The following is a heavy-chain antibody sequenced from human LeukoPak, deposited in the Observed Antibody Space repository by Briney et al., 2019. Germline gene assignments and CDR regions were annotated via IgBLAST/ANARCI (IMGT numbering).Heavy chain of an antibody. CDR2: IYYSGST. J-gene: IGHJ5*02. Sequence: SETLSLTCTVSGGSISSGNYYWSWIRQPPGKGLEWIGYIYYSGSTYYNPSLKNRITISVDTSKNQFSLKLSSVTAADTAVYYCATYRGDYVGNWFDPWGQGTMVTVSS. CDR1: GGSISSGNYY. CDR3: ATYRGDYVGNWFDP. D-gene: IGHD4-17*01. V-gene: IGHV4-30-4*08.